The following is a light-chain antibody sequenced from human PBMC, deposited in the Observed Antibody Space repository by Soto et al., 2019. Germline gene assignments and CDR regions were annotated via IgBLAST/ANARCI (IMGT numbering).Light chain of an antibody. J-gene: IGKJ2*01. Sequence: DIQMTQSPSSLSASIGDRVTITCRASQGIRSDLGWYQQKPGKAPKRLISTAFSLQSGVPSRFSGSGSGTEFTLTISSLQPEDFATYYCLQHNTYPYTFGQGTKLEIK. CDR2: TAF. CDR3: LQHNTYPYT. V-gene: IGKV1-17*01. CDR1: QGIRSD.